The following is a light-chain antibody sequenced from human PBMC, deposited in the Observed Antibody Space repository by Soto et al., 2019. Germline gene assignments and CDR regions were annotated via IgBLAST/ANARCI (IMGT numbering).Light chain of an antibody. V-gene: IGKV4-1*01. J-gene: IGKJ4*01. CDR2: WAS. Sequence: DIVMTQSPDSLAGSLGERATINCKSSQSIFYSSTNKNYLAWYQQKPGQPPELLIYWASTRESGVPDRFSGSGSATDFTLTISSLQAEDVAVYYCQQYYSTPLTFGGGTKVEIK. CDR1: QSIFYSSTNKNY. CDR3: QQYYSTPLT.